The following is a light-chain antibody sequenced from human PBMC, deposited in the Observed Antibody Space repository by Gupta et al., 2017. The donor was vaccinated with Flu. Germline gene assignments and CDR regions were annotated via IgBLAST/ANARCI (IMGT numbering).Light chain of an antibody. Sequence: QSALTQPAPVSGSPGPSATISCTVTSSDVGGYNYVSWYQQHPGKGPKVMIYDVSNRPSGVSHRFSGSKSGYTASLTISGLQAEDEADYYCSSYTSSSTVVFGGGTRLTVL. CDR1: SSDVGGYNY. J-gene: IGLJ2*01. V-gene: IGLV2-14*03. CDR3: SSYTSSSTVV. CDR2: DVS.